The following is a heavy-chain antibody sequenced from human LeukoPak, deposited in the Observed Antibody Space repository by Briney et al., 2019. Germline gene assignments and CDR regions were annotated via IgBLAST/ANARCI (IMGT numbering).Heavy chain of an antibody. CDR3: ARTTMVRGTYYMDV. D-gene: IGHD3-10*01. J-gene: IGHJ6*03. CDR1: GCSISSYY. CDR2: IYYSGYT. Sequence: SETLSLTCTVSGCSISSYYWSWIRQPPGKGLEWIGYIYYSGYTNYNPSLKSRVTISVDTSKNQFSLKLSSVTAADTAVYYCARTTMVRGTYYMDVWGKGTTVTISS. V-gene: IGHV4-59*01.